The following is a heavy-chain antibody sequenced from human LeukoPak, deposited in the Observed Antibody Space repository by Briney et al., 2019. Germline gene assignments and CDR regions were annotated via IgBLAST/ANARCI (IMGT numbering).Heavy chain of an antibody. V-gene: IGHV1-46*01. J-gene: IGHJ4*02. CDR2: INPSGGST. CDR1: GYTFTSYY. CDR3: ARWIRGGIAAAGYHFDY. Sequence: ASVKVSCKASGYTFTSYYMHWVRQAPGQGLEWMGIINPSGGSTSYAQKFQGRVTMTRDTSTSTVYMELSSLRSEDTAVYYCARWIRGGIAAAGYHFDYWGQGTLVTVSS. D-gene: IGHD6-13*01.